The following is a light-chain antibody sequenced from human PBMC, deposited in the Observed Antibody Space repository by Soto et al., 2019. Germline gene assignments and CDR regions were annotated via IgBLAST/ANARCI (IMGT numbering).Light chain of an antibody. CDR1: QSISSN. CDR2: GAS. CDR3: QQYNNWPWT. J-gene: IGKJ1*01. V-gene: IGKV3-15*01. Sequence: EVVLTQSPVTVSLSPGQRATLSCRASQSISSNLAWYQQKPGQAPRLLIHGASTRATGFPARFSGSGSGTDFTLTISSLQSEDFAIYYCQQYNNWPWTFGQGTKVDI.